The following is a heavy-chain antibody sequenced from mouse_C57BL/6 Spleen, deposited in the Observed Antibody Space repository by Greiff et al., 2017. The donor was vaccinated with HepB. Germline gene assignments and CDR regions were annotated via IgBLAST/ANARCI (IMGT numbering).Heavy chain of an antibody. D-gene: IGHD2-1*01. V-gene: IGHV6-3*01. CDR3: TGRGKPFDY. J-gene: IGHJ2*01. Sequence: EVMLVESGGGLVQPGGSMKLSCVASGFTFSNYWMNWVRQSPEKGLEWVAQIRLKSDNYATHYAESVKGRFTISRDDSKSSVYLQMNNLRAEDTGIYYCTGRGKPFDYWGQGTTLTVSS. CDR2: IRLKSDNYAT. CDR1: GFTFSNYW.